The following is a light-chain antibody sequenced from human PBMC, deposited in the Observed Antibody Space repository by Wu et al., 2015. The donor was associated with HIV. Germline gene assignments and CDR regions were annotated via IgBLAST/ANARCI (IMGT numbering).Light chain of an antibody. CDR3: QQYDDYFYT. J-gene: IGKJ2*01. Sequence: DIQLTQSPSSLSASVGDRVTITCRASQAINSYLAWYQQKQGKAPQLLIFAASTLQSGVSSRFSGSGSGTDFTLTINSLLPEDVATYYCQQYDDYFYTFGQGTKLEIK. CDR1: QAINSY. V-gene: IGKV1-27*01. CDR2: AAS.